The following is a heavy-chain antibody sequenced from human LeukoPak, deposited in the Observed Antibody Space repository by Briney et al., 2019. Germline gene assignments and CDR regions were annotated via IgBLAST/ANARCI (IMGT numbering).Heavy chain of an antibody. Sequence: PGRSLRLSCAASGFTFSSYGMHWVRQAPGKGLEWVAVISYDGSNKYYADSVKGRFTISRDNSKNTLYLQMNSLRAEDTAVYYCARDPEADYFDYWGQGTLVTVSS. J-gene: IGHJ4*02. V-gene: IGHV3-30*03. CDR2: ISYDGSNK. CDR1: GFTFSSYG. D-gene: IGHD1-14*01. CDR3: ARDPEADYFDY.